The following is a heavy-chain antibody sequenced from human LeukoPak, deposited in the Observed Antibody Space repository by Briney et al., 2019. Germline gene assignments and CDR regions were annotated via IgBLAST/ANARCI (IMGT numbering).Heavy chain of an antibody. Sequence: PSETLSLTCTVSGDSISSYYWSWIRQPAGKGLEWIGRIYTSGSTNYNPSLKSRVTMSVDTSKNQFSLKLSSVTAADTAVYYCARALYYYDSSGYLDEYYFDYWGQGTLVTVSS. D-gene: IGHD3-22*01. J-gene: IGHJ4*02. CDR1: GDSISSYY. CDR2: IYTSGST. V-gene: IGHV4-4*07. CDR3: ARALYYYDSSGYLDEYYFDY.